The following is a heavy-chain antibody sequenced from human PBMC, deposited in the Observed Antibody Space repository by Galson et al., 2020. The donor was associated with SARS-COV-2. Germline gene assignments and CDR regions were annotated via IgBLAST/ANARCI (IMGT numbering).Heavy chain of an antibody. CDR3: ARERYGAGTYAEVDP. V-gene: IGHV3-30*04. CDR1: GFTFSNSA. Sequence: GESLKISCVAPGFTFSNSALHWVRHTPGKGLEWVALISYDGSNKYYADSVTGRFTISRDDSKNTLYLQMNSLRPDDTGLYYCARERYGAGTYAEVDPWGQGTLVTVSS. J-gene: IGHJ5*02. D-gene: IGHD3-10*01. CDR2: ISYDGSNK.